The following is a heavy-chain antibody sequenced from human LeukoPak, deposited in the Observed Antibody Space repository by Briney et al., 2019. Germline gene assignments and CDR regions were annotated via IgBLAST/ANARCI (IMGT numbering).Heavy chain of an antibody. Sequence: SETLSLTCAVYGGSFSGYYWSWIRQPPGKGLEWIGEINHSGSTNYNPSLKSRVTMSVDTSKNQFSLKLSSVTAADTAVYYCARDLVTVTTHYYYYYMDVWGKGTTVTISS. CDR3: ARDLVTVTTHYYYYYMDV. CDR2: INHSGST. D-gene: IGHD4-17*01. CDR1: GGSFSGYY. J-gene: IGHJ6*03. V-gene: IGHV4-34*01.